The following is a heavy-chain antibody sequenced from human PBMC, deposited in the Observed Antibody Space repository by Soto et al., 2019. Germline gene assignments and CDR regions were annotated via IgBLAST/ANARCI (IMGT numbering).Heavy chain of an antibody. D-gene: IGHD6-13*01. CDR1: GGSISSGDYY. J-gene: IGHJ5*02. V-gene: IGHV4-30-4*01. CDR2: IYYSGST. Sequence: TSETLSLTCTVSGGSISSGDYYWSWIRQPPGKGLEWIGYIYYSGSTYYNPSLKSRVTISVDTSKNQFSLKLSSVTAADTAVYYCARAKAPLYSSSWYWFDPWGQGTLVTVS. CDR3: ARAKAPLYSSSWYWFDP.